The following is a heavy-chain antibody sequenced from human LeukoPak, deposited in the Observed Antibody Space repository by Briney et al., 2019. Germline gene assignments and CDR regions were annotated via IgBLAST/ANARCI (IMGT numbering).Heavy chain of an antibody. CDR2: ISGSGGST. D-gene: IGHD3-10*01. CDR3: ARPLLYYYGSETYFWFDP. V-gene: IGHV3-23*01. Sequence: GGPLRLSCAASGFTFSSYAMSWVRQAPGKGLEWVSAISGSGGSTYYADSVKGRFTISRDNAKNSLSLQMNSLRAEDTAVYYCARPLLYYYGSETYFWFDPWGQGTLVTVSS. J-gene: IGHJ5*02. CDR1: GFTFSSYA.